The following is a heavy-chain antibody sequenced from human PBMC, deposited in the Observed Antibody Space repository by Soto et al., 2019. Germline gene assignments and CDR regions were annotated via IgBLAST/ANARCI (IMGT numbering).Heavy chain of an antibody. D-gene: IGHD5-18*01. CDR1: GFTFSSYG. CDR3: AKVGYGHPNYYYYYMDV. Sequence: GGSLRLSCAASGFTFSSYGMHWVRQAPGKGLEWVAVISYDGSNKYYADSVKGRFTIPRDNSKNTLYLQMNSLRAEDTAVYYCAKVGYGHPNYYYYYMDVWGKGTTVTVSS. V-gene: IGHV3-30*18. J-gene: IGHJ6*03. CDR2: ISYDGSNK.